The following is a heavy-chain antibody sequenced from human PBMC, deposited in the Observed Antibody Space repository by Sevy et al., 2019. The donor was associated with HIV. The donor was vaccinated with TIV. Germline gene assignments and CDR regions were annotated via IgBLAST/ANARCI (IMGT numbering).Heavy chain of an antibody. CDR1: GFTLGSSW. CDR3: ARRGDYGDY. Sequence: GGSLRLSCAASGFTLGSSWSTWVGQPQGRGLVWVSRINSDGGSTGYADSVKGRFTISRDNAKNTLYLQMNSLRAEDTAVYYCARRGDYGDYWGQGTLVTVSS. CDR2: INSDGGST. J-gene: IGHJ4*02. D-gene: IGHD4-17*01. V-gene: IGHV3-74*01.